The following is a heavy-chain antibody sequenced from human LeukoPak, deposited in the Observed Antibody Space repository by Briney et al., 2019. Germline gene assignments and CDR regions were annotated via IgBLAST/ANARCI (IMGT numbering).Heavy chain of an antibody. J-gene: IGHJ5*02. V-gene: IGHV3-23*01. D-gene: IGHD4-17*01. CDR2: ISGSGGST. Sequence: GGSLRLSCAASGFTFSSYAMSWVRQAPGKGLEWVSAISGSGGSTYYADSVKGRFTISRDNSKNTLYLQMNSLRAEDTAVYYCAKGALPNDYGFLPNWFDPWGQGTLVTVSS. CDR1: GFTFSSYA. CDR3: AKGALPNDYGFLPNWFDP.